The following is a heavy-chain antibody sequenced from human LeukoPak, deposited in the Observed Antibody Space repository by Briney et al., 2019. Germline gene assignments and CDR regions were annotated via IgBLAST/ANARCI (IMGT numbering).Heavy chain of an antibody. J-gene: IGHJ4*02. CDR1: GFTFTGYY. D-gene: IGHD2-8*01. Sequence: EASVKVSCKAYGFTFTGYYMHWVRQAPGQGLEWMGWINPNNGGTKYARKFQGRVTMTRDTSISTAYMELNRLRSDDTAVYYCARDLRRYCSNGVCSDFDYWGQGTLVTVSS. CDR2: INPNNGGT. V-gene: IGHV1-2*02. CDR3: ARDLRRYCSNGVCSDFDY.